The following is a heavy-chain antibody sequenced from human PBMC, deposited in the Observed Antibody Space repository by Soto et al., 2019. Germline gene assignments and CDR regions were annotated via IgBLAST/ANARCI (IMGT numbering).Heavy chain of an antibody. CDR1: GDILVNYG. D-gene: IGHD3-16*01. CDR2: ISPYSGNT. V-gene: IGHV1-18*01. Sequence: QVQLVQSGDEVRQPGSSVKVSCKASGDILVNYGIAWVRQAPGQGLEWRGWISPYSGNTNYASKVQGRRTMTTDTSTRTAYKDLGSLTSDDTSVYYCAMVDNYVTPATQDVWGQGTTVTVSS. J-gene: IGHJ6*02. CDR3: AMVDNYVTPATQDV.